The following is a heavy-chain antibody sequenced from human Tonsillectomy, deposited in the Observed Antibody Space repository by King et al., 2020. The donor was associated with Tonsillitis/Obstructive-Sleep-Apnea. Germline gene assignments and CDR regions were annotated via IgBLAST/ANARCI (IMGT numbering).Heavy chain of an antibody. Sequence: VQLQESGPGLVKPSETLSLTCTVSGGSISSYSWTWIRQPPGKGLEGIGNIDHSGSSYYKPSLKSRVSMSLDTSQNQVSLKLSPVTAADTAVYYCARALVGGISATFDYWGQGALVTVSS. CDR2: IDHSGSS. CDR1: GGSISSYS. CDR3: ARALVGGISATFDY. D-gene: IGHD1-26*01. J-gene: IGHJ4*02. V-gene: IGHV4-59*01.